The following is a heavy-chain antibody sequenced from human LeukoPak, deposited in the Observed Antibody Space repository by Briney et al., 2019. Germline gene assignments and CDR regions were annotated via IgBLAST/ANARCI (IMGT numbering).Heavy chain of an antibody. CDR3: ARRYCSSTSCFYYFDY. CDR1: GFTFSSYS. V-gene: IGHV3-21*01. J-gene: IGHJ4*02. Sequence: TGGSLRLSCAASGFTFSSYSMNWVRQAPGKGLEWVSSISSSSSYIYYADSVKGRFTISRDNAKNSLYLQMNSLRAEDTAVYYCARRYCSSTSCFYYFDYWGQGTLVTVSS. CDR2: ISSSSSYI. D-gene: IGHD2-2*01.